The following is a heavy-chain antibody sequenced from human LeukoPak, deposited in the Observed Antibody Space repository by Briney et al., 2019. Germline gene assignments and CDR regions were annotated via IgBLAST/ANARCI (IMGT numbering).Heavy chain of an antibody. J-gene: IGHJ4*02. Sequence: GGSLRLCCSVSGFTFSTYVMHWVRQATGKGLEYVSAISSNGDNTYYADSVKGRFTISRDNSKNTLYLQMSSLRADDTAVYYCVRGTGYWGQGTLVTVSS. CDR3: VRGTGY. V-gene: IGHV3-64D*06. CDR1: GFTFSTYV. CDR2: ISSNGDNT.